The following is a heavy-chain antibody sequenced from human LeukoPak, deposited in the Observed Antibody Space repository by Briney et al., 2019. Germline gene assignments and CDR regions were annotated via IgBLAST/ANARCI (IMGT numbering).Heavy chain of an antibody. CDR3: AKARSGSSSSCYNY. J-gene: IGHJ4*02. Sequence: PGGSLRLSCAASGFTFRNYSMNWVRQAPGKGLEWFSGISDSGGTTDYADSVKGRFAISRDNSNNTLYLQMNSLRAEDTAVYYCAKARSGSSSSCYNYWGQGTLVTVSS. CDR2: ISDSGGTT. CDR1: GFTFRNYS. V-gene: IGHV3-23*01. D-gene: IGHD2-2*02.